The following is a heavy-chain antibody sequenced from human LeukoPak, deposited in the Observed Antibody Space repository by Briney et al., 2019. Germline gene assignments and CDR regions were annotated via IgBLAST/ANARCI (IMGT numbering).Heavy chain of an antibody. D-gene: IGHD6-13*01. V-gene: IGHV1-18*01. CDR2: ISAYNGNT. CDR3: ARDRGPVFGSSWPFDY. Sequence: ASVKVSCKASGYTFTSYGISWVRQAPGQGLEWMGWISAYNGNTNYAQKLQGRVTMTTDTSTSTAYMELRSLRSDDTAVYYCARDRGPVFGSSWPFDYWGQGTLVTVSS. CDR1: GYTFTSYG. J-gene: IGHJ4*02.